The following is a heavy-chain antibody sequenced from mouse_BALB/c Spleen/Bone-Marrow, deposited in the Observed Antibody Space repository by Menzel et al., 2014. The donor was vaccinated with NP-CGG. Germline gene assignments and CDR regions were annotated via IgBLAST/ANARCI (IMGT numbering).Heavy chain of an antibody. J-gene: IGHJ2*01. CDR3: APLTGTFDY. CDR1: GFNIKDYY. D-gene: IGHD4-1*01. CDR2: IDPENGDT. V-gene: IGHV14-4*02. Sequence: EVQVVESGAELVRSGASVKLSCTASGFNIKDYYMHWVRQRPERGLEWIGWIDPENGDTEYAPKFQGKATITADTSSNTAYLQLSSLTSEDTAVYYCAPLTGTFDYWGQGTTLTVSS.